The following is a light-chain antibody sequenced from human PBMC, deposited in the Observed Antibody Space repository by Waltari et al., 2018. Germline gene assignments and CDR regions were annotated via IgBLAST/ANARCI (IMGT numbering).Light chain of an antibody. CDR1: TLGDKY. CDR3: QAWDSSTATV. V-gene: IGLV3-1*01. Sequence: SYELTQPPSVSVSPGQTASITCSGDTLGDKYACWYQQKPGQSPVLVIYQDSKRPSGIPERFSGSNSGNTATLTISGTQAMDEADYYCQAWDSSTATVFGGGTKLTVL. J-gene: IGLJ2*01. CDR2: QDS.